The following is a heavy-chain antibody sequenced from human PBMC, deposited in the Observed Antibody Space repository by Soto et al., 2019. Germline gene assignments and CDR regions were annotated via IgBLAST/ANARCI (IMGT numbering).Heavy chain of an antibody. CDR3: AGTIAAAGTGGYSVHFDY. J-gene: IGHJ4*02. CDR1: GGSISRYY. D-gene: IGHD6-13*01. CDR2: MYNTGST. V-gene: IGHV4-59*01. Sequence: PSETLSLTCTVSGGSISRYYWSWIRQPPGKGMEWIGYMYNTGSTVYNPSFKSRVTISVDTSKNQFSLKLSSVSAADTAVYYCAGTIAAAGTGGYSVHFDYWGPGTLVTVSS.